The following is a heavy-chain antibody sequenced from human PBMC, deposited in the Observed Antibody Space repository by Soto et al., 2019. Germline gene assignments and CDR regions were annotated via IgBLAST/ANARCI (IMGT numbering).Heavy chain of an antibody. CDR2: IYWDNDK. Sequence: QITLKESGPTLVEPTQTLTLTCDFSGFSLIISGVGVGWIRQPPGRALEWLAFIYWDNDKRYSPHLKTRLTIFKDTSKNQVVLTMTNMDPVDTATYYCAYRQEYRGSWDSGWLDPWGQGTLVTVSS. CDR3: AYRQEYRGSWDSGWLDP. D-gene: IGHD6-13*01. V-gene: IGHV2-5*02. CDR1: GFSLIISGVG. J-gene: IGHJ5*02.